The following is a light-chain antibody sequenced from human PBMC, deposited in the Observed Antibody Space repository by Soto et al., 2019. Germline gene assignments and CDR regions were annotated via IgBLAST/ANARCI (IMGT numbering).Light chain of an antibody. J-gene: IGKJ4*01. CDR1: QSVSSN. CDR3: QQYKNWPPLT. Sequence: EIVMTQSPATLSVSPGERVTLSCRASQSVSSNLAWYQQKPGQAPRLLIYGAFTRATGIPARFSGSGSGTEFTLTISILQSEDCAVYYCQQYKNWPPLTCGGWPKVEIK. V-gene: IGKV3-15*01. CDR2: GAF.